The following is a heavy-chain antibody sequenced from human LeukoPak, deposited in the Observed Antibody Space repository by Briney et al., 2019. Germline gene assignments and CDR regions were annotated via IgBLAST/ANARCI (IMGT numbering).Heavy chain of an antibody. CDR1: GGSFSGYY. CDR2: INHSGST. V-gene: IGHV4-34*01. J-gene: IGHJ5*02. Sequence: SETLSLTCAVYGGSFSGYYWSWIRQPPGKGLEWIGEINHSGSTNYNPSLKGRVTISVDTSKNQFSLKLSSVTAADTAVYYCARERQCGGDCSTAGGGFDPWGQGTLVTVSS. CDR3: ARERQCGGDCSTAGGGFDP. D-gene: IGHD2-21*01.